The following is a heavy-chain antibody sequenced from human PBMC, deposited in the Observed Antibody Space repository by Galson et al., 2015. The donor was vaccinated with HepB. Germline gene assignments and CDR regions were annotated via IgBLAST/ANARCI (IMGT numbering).Heavy chain of an antibody. D-gene: IGHD3-10*01. CDR1: GYTFTNYA. J-gene: IGHJ4*02. Sequence: SVKVSCKAAGYTFTNYAMNWVRQVPGQGLEWMGWINTNTGNPTYAQGFTGRFVFFLDTSVSTAYLQISSLKAEDTAVYYCARDRGSGGHFFDYWGRGTLVTVSS. V-gene: IGHV7-4-1*02. CDR3: ARDRGSGGHFFDY. CDR2: INTNTGNP.